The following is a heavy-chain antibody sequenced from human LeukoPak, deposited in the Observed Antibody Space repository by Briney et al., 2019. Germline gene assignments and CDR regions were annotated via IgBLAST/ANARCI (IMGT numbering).Heavy chain of an antibody. J-gene: IGHJ4*02. Sequence: TSETLSLTCTVSGGSISSYYWSWIRQPPGKGLEWIGYIYYTGSTYYNPSLKSRLTISVDTSKNQFSLKLTSVTAADTAVYYCARGGYSGYDYLDYWGQGTLVTVSS. CDR2: IYYTGST. CDR1: GGSISSYY. CDR3: ARGGYSGYDYLDY. V-gene: IGHV4-59*08. D-gene: IGHD5-12*01.